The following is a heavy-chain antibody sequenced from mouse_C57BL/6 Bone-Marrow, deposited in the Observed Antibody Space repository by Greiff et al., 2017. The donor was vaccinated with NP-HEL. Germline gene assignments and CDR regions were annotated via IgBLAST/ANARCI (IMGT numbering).Heavy chain of an antibody. D-gene: IGHD2-3*01. J-gene: IGHJ4*01. CDR1: GYTFTDYY. CDR2: INPNNGGT. CDR3: VRYGGLYDGYWEWYY. V-gene: IGHV1-26*01. Sequence: EVQLQQSGPELVKPGASVKISCKASGYTFTDYYMNWVKQSHGKSLEWIGDINPNNGGTSYKQKFKGKATLTVDKSSSTAYMELRSLTSEYSAVYYCVRYGGLYDGYWEWYYWGQGTSVTVAS.